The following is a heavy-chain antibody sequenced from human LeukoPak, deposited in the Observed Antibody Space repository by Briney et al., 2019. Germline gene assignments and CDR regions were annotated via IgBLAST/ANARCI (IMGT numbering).Heavy chain of an antibody. J-gene: IGHJ4*02. CDR2: ISYDGSNK. CDR3: AREQGIGYGSGSYYNGAGDY. Sequence: PGRSLRLSCAASGFTFSSYAMHWVRQAPGKGLEWVAVISYDGSNKHYADSVKGRFTISRDNSKNTLYLQMNSLRAEDTAVYYCAREQGIGYGSGSYYNGAGDYWGQGTLVTVSS. CDR1: GFTFSSYA. D-gene: IGHD3-10*01. V-gene: IGHV3-30-3*01.